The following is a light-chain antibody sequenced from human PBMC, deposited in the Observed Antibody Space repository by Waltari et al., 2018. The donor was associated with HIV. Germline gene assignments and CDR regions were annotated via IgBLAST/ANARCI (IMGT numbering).Light chain of an antibody. CDR2: KDT. Sequence: SYELTQPPSMPVSPRQTATHTRLGDKSGTAYACWYHQKAGPSPGFVIFKDTRRPSGIPERFSGSTSGNTATLTISGALPADEGDYYCQAWNNSVVVFGGGTRLTVL. V-gene: IGLV3-1*01. CDR1: KSGTAY. J-gene: IGLJ2*01. CDR3: QAWNNSVVV.